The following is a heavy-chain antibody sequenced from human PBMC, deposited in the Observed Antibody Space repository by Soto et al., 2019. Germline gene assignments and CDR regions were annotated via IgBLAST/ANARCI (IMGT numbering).Heavy chain of an antibody. CDR3: ERENQGGDYGMDV. CDR1: VFPSTNNN. CDR2: INPGGGTI. Sequence: XAVKVSYKPSVFPSTNNNIHWVRQAPGQGLEWMGSINPGGGTIRHAQRFQCRITMTRDTSTSTVYMDLSSLRSDDTAVYYCERENQGGDYGMDVWGQGTTVTVSS. V-gene: IGHV1-46*01. J-gene: IGHJ6*02.